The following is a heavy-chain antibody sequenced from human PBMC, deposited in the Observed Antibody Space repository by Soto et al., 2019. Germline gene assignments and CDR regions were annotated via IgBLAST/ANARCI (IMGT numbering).Heavy chain of an antibody. Sequence: PGGSLRLSCAASGFTFSDYYMSWIRQAPGKGLEWVSYISSSSSYTNYADSVKGRFTISRDNAKNSLYLQMNSLRAEDTAVYYCASDLYSGSYFDYWGQGTLVTVSS. D-gene: IGHD1-26*01. CDR2: ISSSSSYT. V-gene: IGHV3-11*05. CDR3: ASDLYSGSYFDY. CDR1: GFTFSDYY. J-gene: IGHJ4*02.